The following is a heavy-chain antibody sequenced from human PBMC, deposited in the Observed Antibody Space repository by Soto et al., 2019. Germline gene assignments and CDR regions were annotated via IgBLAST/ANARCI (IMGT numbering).Heavy chain of an antibody. D-gene: IGHD4-4*01. CDR1: GFTFDDYA. V-gene: IGHV3-9*01. CDR2: ISWNSGSI. Sequence: GGSLRLSCAASGFTFDDYAMHWVRQAPGKGLEWVSGISWNSGSIGYADSVKGRFTISRDNAKNSLYLQMNSLRAEDTALYYCAKDKVSGDSYSNYYYYYYMDVWGKGTTVTVSS. CDR3: AKDKVSGDSYSNYYYYYYMDV. J-gene: IGHJ6*03.